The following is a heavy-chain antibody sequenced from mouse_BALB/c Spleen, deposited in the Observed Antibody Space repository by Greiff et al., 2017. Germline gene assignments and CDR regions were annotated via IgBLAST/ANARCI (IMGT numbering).Heavy chain of an antibody. Sequence: EVQLQQSGPELVKPGASVKIPCKASGYTFTDYNMDWVKQSHGKSLEWIGDINPNNGGTSYNQKFKGKATLTVDKSSSTAYMQLKSLTSEDSAVYYCARSNGNYPAWFAYWGQGTLVTVSA. J-gene: IGHJ3*01. CDR2: INPNNGGT. CDR1: GYTFTDYN. D-gene: IGHD2-1*01. V-gene: IGHV1-18*01. CDR3: ARSNGNYPAWFAY.